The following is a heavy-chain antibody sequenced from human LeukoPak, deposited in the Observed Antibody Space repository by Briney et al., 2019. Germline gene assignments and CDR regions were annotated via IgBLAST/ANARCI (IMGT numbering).Heavy chain of an antibody. Sequence: GGSLRLSCVGSGFTFSSYAMHWVRQAPGKGLEWVALISSDGSVKYFADSVTGRFTISRDNSMNTLYLQMSSLRLEDTAVYYCGKESASSGWNWIDAWGQGSLVTVSS. CDR2: ISSDGSVK. CDR1: GFTFSSYA. CDR3: GKESASSGWNWIDA. J-gene: IGHJ5*02. D-gene: IGHD6-19*01. V-gene: IGHV3-30*18.